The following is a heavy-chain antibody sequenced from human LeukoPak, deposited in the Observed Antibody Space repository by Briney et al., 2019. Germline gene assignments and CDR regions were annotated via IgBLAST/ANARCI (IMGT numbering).Heavy chain of an antibody. CDR3: ARHIQGANVCDY. J-gene: IGHJ4*02. D-gene: IGHD2-21*01. CDR1: GGSISSSNSY. V-gene: IGHV4-39*01. Sequence: SETLSLTCTVSGGSISSSNSYWGWIRQPPGKGLEWIGTLSYSGSTYYNPSLKSRITISVGTSKSQFSLRLSSVTAADTALYYCARHIQGANVCDYWGQGTPVTVPS. CDR2: LSYSGST.